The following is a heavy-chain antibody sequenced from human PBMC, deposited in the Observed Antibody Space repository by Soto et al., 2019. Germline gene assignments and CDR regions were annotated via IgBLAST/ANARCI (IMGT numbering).Heavy chain of an antibody. CDR1: GGSISSGDYY. Sequence: QVQLQESGPGLVKPSQTLSLTCTVSGGSISSGDYYWSWIRQPPGKGLEWIGYIYYSGSTYYNPSLKSRVTMVVDXSKNQFSLKLSSVTAADTAVYYCARVYVDTAMVTDWGQGTLVTVSS. J-gene: IGHJ4*02. D-gene: IGHD5-18*01. V-gene: IGHV4-30-4*01. CDR2: IYYSGST. CDR3: ARVYVDTAMVTD.